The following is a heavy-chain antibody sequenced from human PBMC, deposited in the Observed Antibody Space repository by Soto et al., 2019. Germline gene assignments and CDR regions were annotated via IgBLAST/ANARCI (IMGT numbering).Heavy chain of an antibody. Sequence: GESLKISCKGSGYSFTSYWISWVRQMPGKGLEWMGRIDPSDSYTNYSPSFQGHVTISADKSISTAYLQWSSLKASDTAMYYCAREAGSDIYYYYYGMDVWGQGTTVTVSS. D-gene: IGHD2-15*01. V-gene: IGHV5-10-1*01. CDR1: GYSFTSYW. CDR2: IDPSDSYT. CDR3: AREAGSDIYYYYYGMDV. J-gene: IGHJ6*02.